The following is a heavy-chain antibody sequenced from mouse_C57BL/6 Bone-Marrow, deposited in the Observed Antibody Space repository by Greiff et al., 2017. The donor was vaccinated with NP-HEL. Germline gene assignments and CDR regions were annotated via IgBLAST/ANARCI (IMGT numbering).Heavy chain of an antibody. CDR1: GYTFTDYY. CDR2: IYPGSGNT. Sequence: VQLQQSGAELVRPGASVKLSCKASGYTFTDYYINWVKQRPGQGLEWIARIYPGSGNTYYNEKFKGKATLTAEKSSSTAYMQLSSLTSEDSAVYFGARSMKGNYDYHYYAMDYWGQGTSVTVSS. V-gene: IGHV1-76*01. D-gene: IGHD2-4*01. J-gene: IGHJ4*01. CDR3: ARSMKGNYDYHYYAMDY.